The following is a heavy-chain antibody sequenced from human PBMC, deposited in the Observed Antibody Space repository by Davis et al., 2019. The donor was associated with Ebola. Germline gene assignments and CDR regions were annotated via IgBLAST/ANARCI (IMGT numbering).Heavy chain of an antibody. D-gene: IGHD2-2*01. CDR2: IKQDGSEK. Sequence: GGSLRLSCAASGFTFSSYWMHWVRQAPGKGLEWVANIKQDGSEKYYVDSVKGRFTISRDNAKNSLYLQMNSLRAEDTAVYYCARDPIVVVPAAITYYYYGMDVWGQGTTVTVSS. V-gene: IGHV3-7*03. CDR3: ARDPIVVVPAAITYYYYGMDV. CDR1: GFTFSSYW. J-gene: IGHJ6*02.